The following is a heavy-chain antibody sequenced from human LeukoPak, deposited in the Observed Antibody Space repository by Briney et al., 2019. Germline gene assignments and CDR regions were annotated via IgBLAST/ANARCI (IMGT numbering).Heavy chain of an antibody. V-gene: IGHV4-39*02. D-gene: IGHD1-7*01. J-gene: IGHJ4*02. Sequence: SETLSLTCTVSGGSISSSSYYWGWVRQPPGKGLEWIGHVYYSGSAYYNPSLKSRATILVDMSKNQFSLKLTAVTATDTAVYYCAIDKNWNYGLDYWGQGTLVNVSS. CDR3: AIDKNWNYGLDY. CDR1: GGSISSSSYY. CDR2: VYYSGSA.